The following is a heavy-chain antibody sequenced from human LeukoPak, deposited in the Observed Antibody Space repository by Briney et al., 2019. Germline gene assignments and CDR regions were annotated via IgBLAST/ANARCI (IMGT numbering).Heavy chain of an antibody. CDR3: AKDRGSSGWWYFDY. CDR1: GFTFDDYA. Sequence: GGSLRLSCAASGFTFDDYAMHWVRQAPGKGLEWVSGISWNSGSIGYADSVKGRFTISRDNAKNSLHLQMNSLRAEDTALYYCAKDRGSSGWWYFDYWGQGTLVTVSS. V-gene: IGHV3-9*01. CDR2: ISWNSGSI. J-gene: IGHJ4*02. D-gene: IGHD6-19*01.